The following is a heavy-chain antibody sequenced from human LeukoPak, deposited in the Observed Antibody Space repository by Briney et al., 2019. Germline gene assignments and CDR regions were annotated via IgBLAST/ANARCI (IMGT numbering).Heavy chain of an antibody. CDR3: AKDIDGYYYGSGSSPYFDY. Sequence: GGSLRLSCEASGFPLGTFWMSWVRQAPGKGLEWVANIKQGGSEKNYVDSVKGRFTISRDNAKNSLYLQMNSLRAEDTALYYCAKDIDGYYYGSGSSPYFDYWGQGTLVTVSS. CDR1: GFPLGTFW. D-gene: IGHD3-10*01. V-gene: IGHV3-7*03. CDR2: IKQGGSEK. J-gene: IGHJ4*02.